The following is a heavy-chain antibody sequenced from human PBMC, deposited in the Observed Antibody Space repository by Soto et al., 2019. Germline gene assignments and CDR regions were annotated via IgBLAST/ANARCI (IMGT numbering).Heavy chain of an antibody. D-gene: IGHD4-17*01. J-gene: IGHJ4*02. CDR1: GFSFSSFA. CDR2: ISVSAYTT. Sequence: EVQLLESGGGLVQPGGSLRLSCAASGFSFSSFAMSWVRQAPGKGLEWVSGISVSAYTTYYADSVKGRFTISRDNSKNTLYLQMNSLRAEDTAVYYCAKDFSRIYGDPDYWGQGTLVTVSS. CDR3: AKDFSRIYGDPDY. V-gene: IGHV3-23*01.